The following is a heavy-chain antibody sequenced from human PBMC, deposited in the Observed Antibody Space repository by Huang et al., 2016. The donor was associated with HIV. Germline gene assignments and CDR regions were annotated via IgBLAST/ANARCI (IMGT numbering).Heavy chain of an antibody. J-gene: IGHJ4*02. Sequence: QVQLVQSGPEVKKPGASVTVSCQTSGYIFSNYDINWVRQAPGQGLQWMGGLNPNSGKTAYGQNFQGRVTLTRSTSTGAAYMVLNSLTSQDTAVYYCARLTSGWYQDYWGQGTLVTVSS. V-gene: IGHV1-8*01. CDR3: ARLTSGWYQDY. CDR2: LNPNSGKT. CDR1: GYIFSNYD. D-gene: IGHD6-19*01.